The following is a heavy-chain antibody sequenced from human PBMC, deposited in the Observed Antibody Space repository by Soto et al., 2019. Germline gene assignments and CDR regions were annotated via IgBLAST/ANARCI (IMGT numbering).Heavy chain of an antibody. J-gene: IGHJ4*02. CDR1: GGSFSGYY. D-gene: IGHD6-13*01. CDR2: INHSGST. Sequence: QVQLQQWGAGLLKPSETLSLTCAVYGGSFSGYYWSWIRQPPGKGLEWIGEINHSGSTNYNPSLKSRVTISVDTSKNQFSLKLCSVTAADTAVYYCARGRVAAAGTVDYWGQGTLVTVSS. CDR3: ARGRVAAAGTVDY. V-gene: IGHV4-34*01.